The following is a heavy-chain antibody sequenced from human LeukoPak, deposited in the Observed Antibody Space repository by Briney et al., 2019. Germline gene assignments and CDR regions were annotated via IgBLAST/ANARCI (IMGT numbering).Heavy chain of an antibody. D-gene: IGHD2-2*01. J-gene: IGHJ4*02. CDR2: TSSSDAGT. Sequence: GGSLRLSCAASGFPLSSHAMSWVRQAPGKGLEWVSATSSSDAGTYYADSVRGRFTISRDNAKNSLYLQMNSLRAEDTALYYCAKGSCSSTSCFYYFDYWGQGTLVTVSS. V-gene: IGHV3-23*01. CDR3: AKGSCSSTSCFYYFDY. CDR1: GFPLSSHA.